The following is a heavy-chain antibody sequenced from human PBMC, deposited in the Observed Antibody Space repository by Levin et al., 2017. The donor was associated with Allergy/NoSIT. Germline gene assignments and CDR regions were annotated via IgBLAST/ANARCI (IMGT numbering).Heavy chain of an antibody. CDR3: ARDECAWFGECCGPDV. CDR1: GASISRGSYY. J-gene: IGHJ6*02. Sequence: SETLSLTCTVSGASISRGSYYWTWIRQLPGKGLEWIGFIPHSGSASYNPSLRSRLTLSLDTSKNQFSLKLASVTVAHTAVYYCARDECAWFGECCGPDVWGQGTTVIVSS. CDR2: IPHSGSA. V-gene: IGHV4-31*03. D-gene: IGHD3-10*01.